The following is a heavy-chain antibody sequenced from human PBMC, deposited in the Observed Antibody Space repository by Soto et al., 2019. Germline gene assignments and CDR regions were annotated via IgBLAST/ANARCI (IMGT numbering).Heavy chain of an antibody. CDR1: GFTFRSHT. V-gene: IGHV3-30*18. Sequence: MESGGGVVQPGRSLRLSCSVSGFTFRSHTMHWVRQAPGKGLEWVALISFDGSKMFYEDSVRGRFSISRDNSMDTLYLQMNSLRPEDTGTYYCAKDYYADEMGRGYFFDYWGQGTLVTVSS. D-gene: IGHD3-22*01. CDR2: ISFDGSKM. J-gene: IGHJ4*02. CDR3: AKDYYADEMGRGYFFDY.